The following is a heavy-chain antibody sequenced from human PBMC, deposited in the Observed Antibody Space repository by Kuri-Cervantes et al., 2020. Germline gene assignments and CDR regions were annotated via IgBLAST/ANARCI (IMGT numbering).Heavy chain of an antibody. CDR3: ARDVGKVAWDY. J-gene: IGHJ4*02. CDR1: GFTFDDYG. D-gene: IGHD1-26*01. CDR2: INWNGGST. V-gene: IGHV3-20*01. Sequence: GVLKISCAASGFTFDDYGMSWVRQAPGRGLEWVSGINWNGGSTGYADSVKGRFTISRDNAKNSLYLQMNSLRAEDTALYHCARDVGKVAWDYWGQGTLVTVSS.